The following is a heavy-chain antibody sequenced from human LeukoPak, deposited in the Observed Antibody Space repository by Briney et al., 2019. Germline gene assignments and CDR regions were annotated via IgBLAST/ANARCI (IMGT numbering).Heavy chain of an antibody. D-gene: IGHD5-24*01. CDR3: ARGETMDV. J-gene: IGHJ6*03. CDR2: INEDGGEK. V-gene: IGHV3-7*01. CDR1: EFSFETYW. Sequence: GPLRLSCVALEFSFETYWMSWVRQAPGKGPEWAANINEDGGEKHYVGSVRGRFTISRDNADNSLHLQMNSLRPEDMAVYYCARGETMDVWGKGTTVTVSS.